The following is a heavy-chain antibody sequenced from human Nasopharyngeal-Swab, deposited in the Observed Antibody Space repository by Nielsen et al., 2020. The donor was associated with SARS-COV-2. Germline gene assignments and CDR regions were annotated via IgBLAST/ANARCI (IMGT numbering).Heavy chain of an antibody. Sequence: VRQAPGKGLEWVSSISRSGTYINYADSVKGRFTISRDNAKNSLYLQLNSLRAEDTAVYYCARHRSGIAVADSDYWGQGTLVTVSS. J-gene: IGHJ4*02. CDR3: ARHRSGIAVADSDY. D-gene: IGHD6-19*01. V-gene: IGHV3-21*01. CDR2: ISRSGTYI.